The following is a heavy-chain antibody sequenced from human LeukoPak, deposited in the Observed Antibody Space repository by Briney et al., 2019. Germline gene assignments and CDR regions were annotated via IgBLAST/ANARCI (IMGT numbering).Heavy chain of an antibody. V-gene: IGHV1-69*13. J-gene: IGHJ4*02. Sequence: GASVKVSCKASGGTFGSYAISWVRQAPGQGLEWMGGIIPIFGTSNYAQKFQGRVTITADESTSTAYMELSSLRSEDTAVYYCARSPVWCSGGSCYSGADFDYWGQGTLVTVSS. D-gene: IGHD2-15*01. CDR3: ARSPVWCSGGSCYSGADFDY. CDR1: GGTFGSYA. CDR2: IIPIFGTS.